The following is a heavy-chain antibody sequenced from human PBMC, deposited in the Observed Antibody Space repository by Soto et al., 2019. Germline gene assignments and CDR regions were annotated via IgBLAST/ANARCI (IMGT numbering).Heavy chain of an antibody. J-gene: IGHJ5*02. V-gene: IGHV1-18*01. CDR2: ISAYNGNT. CDR3: ARPQNDILTDSYTTWFDP. CDR1: GYTFTNYG. D-gene: IGHD3-9*01. Sequence: QVQLVQSGAEVKKPGASVKVSCKASGYTFTNYGISWVRQAPGQGLEWMGWISAYNGNTDHAQKYQGRVTMTTDTSTSTAYMELRSLRSDDTAVYYCARPQNDILTDSYTTWFDPWGQGTLVTVSS.